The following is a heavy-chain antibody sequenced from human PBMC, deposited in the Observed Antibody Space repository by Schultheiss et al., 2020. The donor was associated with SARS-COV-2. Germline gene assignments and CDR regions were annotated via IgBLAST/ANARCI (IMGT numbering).Heavy chain of an antibody. CDR2: IYTSGST. V-gene: IGHV4-61*02. CDR1: GGSISSSSYY. J-gene: IGHJ5*02. D-gene: IGHD1-26*01. Sequence: SETLSLTCTVSGGSISSSSYYWGWIRQPAGKGLEWIGRIYTSGSTNYNPSLKSRVTISVDTSKNQFSLKLSSVTAADTAVYYCASGVGGAGQFDPWGQGTLVTVSS. CDR3: ASGVGGAGQFDP.